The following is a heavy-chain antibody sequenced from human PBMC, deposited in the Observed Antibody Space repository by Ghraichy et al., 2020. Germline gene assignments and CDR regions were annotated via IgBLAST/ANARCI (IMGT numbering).Heavy chain of an antibody. CDR3: ARGVRVRGVDYYGMDV. J-gene: IGHJ6*02. CDR1: GITFSTYW. Sequence: GSLRLSCAASGITFSTYWMSWVRQAPGKGLEWVTNIKQDGSEKYYVDSVKGRFTISRDNAKNSLYLQMNSLRAEDTAVYYCARGVRVRGVDYYGMDVWGQGTTVTVSS. CDR2: IKQDGSEK. D-gene: IGHD3-10*01. V-gene: IGHV3-7*01.